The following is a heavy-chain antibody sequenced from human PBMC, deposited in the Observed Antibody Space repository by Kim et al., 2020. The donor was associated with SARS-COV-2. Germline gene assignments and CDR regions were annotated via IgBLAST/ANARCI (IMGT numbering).Heavy chain of an antibody. CDR2: ISAYNGNT. CDR3: ARDREPDFWSGSPDPFDI. J-gene: IGHJ3*02. D-gene: IGHD3-3*01. CDR1: GYTFTSYG. V-gene: IGHV1-18*01. Sequence: ASVKVSCKASGYTFTSYGINWVRQAPGQGLEWMGWISAYNGNTNYAQKLQGSLTMTTDTSTSTAYMELRSLRSDDTAVYYCARDREPDFWSGSPDPFDIWGQGTMVTVSS.